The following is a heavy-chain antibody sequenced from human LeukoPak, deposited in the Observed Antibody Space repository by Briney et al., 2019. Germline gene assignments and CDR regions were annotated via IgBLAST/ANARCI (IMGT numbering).Heavy chain of an antibody. V-gene: IGHV1-46*01. J-gene: IGHJ4*02. Sequence: ASVKVSCKASGYTFTTYYMHWVRQAPGQGLEWMGIINPSAGSTTYAQKFQGRVTMTRDTSTSTVYMELSSLRSEDTAVYYCAREYAPRYGGSNYFDYWGQGTLATVSS. D-gene: IGHD1-26*01. CDR1: GYTFTTYY. CDR2: INPSAGST. CDR3: AREYAPRYGGSNYFDY.